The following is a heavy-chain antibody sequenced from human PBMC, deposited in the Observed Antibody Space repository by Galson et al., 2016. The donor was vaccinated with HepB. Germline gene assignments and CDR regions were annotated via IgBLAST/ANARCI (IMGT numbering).Heavy chain of an antibody. CDR3: VREVYGGALDY. CDR1: GFTVSSNN. J-gene: IGHJ4*02. V-gene: IGHV3-53*01. CDR2: FYSSGKT. D-gene: IGHD4-23*01. Sequence: RLSCAASGFTVSSNNMDWVRQAPGKGLEWVSVFYSSGKTAHADSVEGRFTVSRDTSKNMLYLQMNSLRAEDTAIYYCVREVYGGALDYWGQGTLVSVSS.